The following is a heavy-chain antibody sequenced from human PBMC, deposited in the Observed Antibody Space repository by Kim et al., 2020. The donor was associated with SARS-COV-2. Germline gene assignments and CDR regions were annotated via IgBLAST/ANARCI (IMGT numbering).Heavy chain of an antibody. J-gene: IGHJ4*02. CDR2: ISYDGTNK. CDR3: TSKPKRERYFDY. CDR1: GFPFSNFG. V-gene: IGHV3-30*03. Sequence: GGSLRLSCAASGFPFSNFGMHWFRQAPGKGLEWVAAISYDGTNKYYADSVKGRFTVSRDNSKNTLYLQVNSLTAEDTAVYICTSKPKRERYFDYWGQGTLVTVSS.